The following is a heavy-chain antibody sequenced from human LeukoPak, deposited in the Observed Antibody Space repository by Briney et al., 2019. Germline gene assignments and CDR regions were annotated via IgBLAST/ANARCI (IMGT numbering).Heavy chain of an antibody. D-gene: IGHD4-17*01. V-gene: IGHV3-74*01. Sequence: PGGSLRLSCAASGSYWMHWVRQAPGKGLVWVSHINSDGSWTSYADSVKGRFTISKDNAKNTVYLQMNNLRAEDTAVYYCARDGQDYGDYFWYFDYWGQGTLVTVSS. CDR3: ARDGQDYGDYFWYFDY. J-gene: IGHJ4*02. CDR1: GSYW. CDR2: INSDGSWT.